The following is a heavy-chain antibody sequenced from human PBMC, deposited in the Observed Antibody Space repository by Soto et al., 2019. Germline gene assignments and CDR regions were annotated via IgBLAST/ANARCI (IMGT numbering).Heavy chain of an antibody. D-gene: IGHD3-22*01. J-gene: IGHJ6*02. V-gene: IGHV4-61*01. CDR2: IYYSGST. Sequence: ASETLSLTCTVSGGSVSSGSYYWSWIRQPPGKGLEWIGYIYYSGSTNYNPSLKSRVTISVDTSKNQFSLKLSSVTAADTAVYYCAREADYYDSSGYQTSGMDVWGQGTTVTVSS. CDR1: GGSVSSGSYY. CDR3: AREADYYDSSGYQTSGMDV.